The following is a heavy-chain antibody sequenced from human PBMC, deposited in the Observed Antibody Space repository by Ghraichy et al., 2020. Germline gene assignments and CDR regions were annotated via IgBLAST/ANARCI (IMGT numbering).Heavy chain of an antibody. J-gene: IGHJ4*02. CDR2: VSGSGGST. CDR3: AKVAGYSYGFFDY. V-gene: IGHV3-23*01. Sequence: GGSLRLSCAASGFTFSTYAMTWVRQAPGKGLEWVSAVSGSGGSTYYGDSVKGRFTISRDNSKSTVFLQMNSLRAEDTAVYYCAKVAGYSYGFFDYWGQGTLVTVAS. CDR1: GFTFSTYA. D-gene: IGHD5-18*01.